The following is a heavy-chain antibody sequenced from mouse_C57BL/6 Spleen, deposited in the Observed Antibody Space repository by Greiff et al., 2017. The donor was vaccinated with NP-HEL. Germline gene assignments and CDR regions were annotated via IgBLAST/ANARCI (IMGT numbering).Heavy chain of an antibody. Sequence: EVKLMESGGGFVKPGGSLKLSCAASGFTFSTYTMSWVRQTPEKRLEWVATINIGGGNTYYPDSVRGRFTISSDNAKNTLYLQMSSLRSEDTALYYCTRQGLTWFAYWGQGTLVTVSA. J-gene: IGHJ3*01. CDR1: GFTFSTYT. CDR2: INIGGGNT. CDR3: TRQGLTWFAY. V-gene: IGHV5-9*01.